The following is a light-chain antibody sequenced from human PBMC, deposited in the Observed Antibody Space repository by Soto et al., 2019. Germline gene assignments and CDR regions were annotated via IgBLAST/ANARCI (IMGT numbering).Light chain of an antibody. Sequence: DVVMTQSPLSLPVTLGQAASISCRSSQSLVHGDGNTYLSWFQQRPGQSPRRLIYKVSNRDSGVPDRFTGSGSGTDVTLQISRVEAEDVGVYYCMQGTYWPCTFGQGTKLDIK. J-gene: IGKJ2*02. CDR1: QSLVHGDGNTY. CDR2: KVS. V-gene: IGKV2-30*02. CDR3: MQGTYWPCT.